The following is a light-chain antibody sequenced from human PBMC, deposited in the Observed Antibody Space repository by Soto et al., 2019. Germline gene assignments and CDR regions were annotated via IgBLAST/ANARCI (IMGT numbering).Light chain of an antibody. J-gene: IGKJ4*01. CDR3: QQGSNWPPLT. V-gene: IGKV3-11*01. CDR2: GIS. Sequence: EMVMTQSPAILSVSPGESATLSCRASQSVNSNYLAWYQQHPGQPPRLLIYGISTRATGIPARFSGRAYGTDFTLTINSLEPEDFALYYCQQGSNWPPLTFGGGTKGDIK. CDR1: QSVNSNY.